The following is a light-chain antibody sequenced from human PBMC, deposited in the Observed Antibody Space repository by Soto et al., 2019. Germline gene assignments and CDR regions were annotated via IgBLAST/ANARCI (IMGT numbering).Light chain of an antibody. CDR3: QKYNSAPT. V-gene: IGKV1-27*01. Sequence: DIQMTQYPSSLSASIGDRVSITCRASQGISNKVAWYQHRPGEAPKLLIYAASTLQSGVPSRFSGGGSGTDFTLTISSLQPEDVATYYCQKYNSAPTFGQGTRLEIK. CDR1: QGISNK. J-gene: IGKJ5*01. CDR2: AAS.